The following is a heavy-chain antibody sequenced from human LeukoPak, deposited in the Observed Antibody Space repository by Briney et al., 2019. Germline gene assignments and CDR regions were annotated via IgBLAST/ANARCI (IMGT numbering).Heavy chain of an antibody. CDR2: IWYDGSYK. CDR3: ARDLKGPPPSSAFDI. CDR1: GFTFSSYG. D-gene: IGHD6-6*01. Sequence: GRSLRLSCAASGFTFSSYGMYRVRQAPGRGRERVAVIWYDGSYKYYVDSVKGRFTISRDNSKTTLYLEMNSLRAEDTAVYYCARDLKGPPPSSAFDIWGQGTMVSVS. J-gene: IGHJ3*02. V-gene: IGHV3-33*01.